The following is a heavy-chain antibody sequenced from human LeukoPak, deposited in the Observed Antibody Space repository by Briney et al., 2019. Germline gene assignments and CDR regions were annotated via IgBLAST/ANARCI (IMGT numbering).Heavy chain of an antibody. Sequence: PSETLSLTCTVSGGSISSGGYYWSWIRQHPGKGLEWIGYIYYSGSTYYNPSLKSRVTISVDTSKNQFSLKLSSVTAADTAVYYCARGPTIFGVPRGPFDYWGQGTLVTVSS. CDR2: IYYSGST. D-gene: IGHD3-3*01. CDR3: ARGPTIFGVPRGPFDY. V-gene: IGHV4-31*03. CDR1: GGSISSGGYY. J-gene: IGHJ4*02.